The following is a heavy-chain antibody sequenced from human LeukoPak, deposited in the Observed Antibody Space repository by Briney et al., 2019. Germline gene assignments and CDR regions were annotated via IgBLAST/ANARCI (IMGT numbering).Heavy chain of an antibody. J-gene: IGHJ6*02. V-gene: IGHV7-4-1*02. CDR1: GYTFTSYA. CDR2: INTNTGNP. CDR3: ARDREITMVRGVPYYYYGMDV. D-gene: IGHD3-10*01. Sequence: ASVKVSCKASGYTFTSYAMNWVRQAPGQGLEWMGWINTNTGNPTYAQGFTGRFVFSLDTSVSTAYLQISSLKAEDTAVYYCARDREITMVRGVPYYYYGMDVWGQGTTVTVSS.